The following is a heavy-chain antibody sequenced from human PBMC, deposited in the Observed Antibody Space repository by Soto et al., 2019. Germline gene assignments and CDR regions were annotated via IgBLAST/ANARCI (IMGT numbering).Heavy chain of an antibody. CDR2: IYYSGST. D-gene: IGHD3-10*02. CDR1: GGSISSGGYY. Sequence: PSETLSLTCTVSGGSISSGGYYWCWIRQHPGKGLEWIGYIYYSGSTYYNPSLKSRVTISVDTSKNQFSLKLSSVTAADTAVYYCARGRMLMRAFDIWGQGTMVTVSS. CDR3: ARGRMLMRAFDI. V-gene: IGHV4-31*03. J-gene: IGHJ3*02.